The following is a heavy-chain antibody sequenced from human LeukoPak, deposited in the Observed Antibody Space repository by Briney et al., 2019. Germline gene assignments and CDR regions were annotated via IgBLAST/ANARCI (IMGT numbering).Heavy chain of an antibody. Sequence: GGSLRLSCVVSGFTFSSYSMNWVRQAPGKGLEWVSYISSSSSTIYYADSVKGRFTISRDTAKNSLHLQMNSPRAEDTAVYYCARGKMGYYGMDVWGQGTTVTVSS. CDR1: GFTFSSYS. CDR2: ISSSSSTI. D-gene: IGHD2-8*01. CDR3: ARGKMGYYGMDV. V-gene: IGHV3-48*01. J-gene: IGHJ6*02.